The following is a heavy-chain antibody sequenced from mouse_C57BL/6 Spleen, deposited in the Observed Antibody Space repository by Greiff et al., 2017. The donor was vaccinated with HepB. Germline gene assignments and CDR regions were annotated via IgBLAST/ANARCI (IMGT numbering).Heavy chain of an antibody. CDR2: ISSGSSTI. V-gene: IGHV5-17*01. CDR1: GFTFSDYG. Sequence: EVNLVESGGGLVKPGGSLKLSCAASGFTFSDYGMHWVRQAPEKGLEWVAYISSGSSTIYYADTVKGRFTISRDNAKNTLFLQMTSLRSEDTAMYYCARNLLLPYYYAMDYWGQGTSVTVSS. J-gene: IGHJ4*01. D-gene: IGHD1-1*01. CDR3: ARNLLLPYYYAMDY.